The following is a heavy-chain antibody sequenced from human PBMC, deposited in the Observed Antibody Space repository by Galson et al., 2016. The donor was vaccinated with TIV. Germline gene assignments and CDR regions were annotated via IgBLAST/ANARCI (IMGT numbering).Heavy chain of an antibody. D-gene: IGHD4-17*01. CDR2: TYYRSKWYN. Sequence: CAISGDSVSSSTAAWNWIRQSPSRGLEWLGRTYYRSKWYNDYAVSVKSRITINPDTSKNQFSLQLNSVTPEDTAVYYCAREGSTVTMHHYFGLDVWGQGATVIVSS. CDR1: GDSVSSSTAA. CDR3: AREGSTVTMHHYFGLDV. J-gene: IGHJ6*02. V-gene: IGHV6-1*01.